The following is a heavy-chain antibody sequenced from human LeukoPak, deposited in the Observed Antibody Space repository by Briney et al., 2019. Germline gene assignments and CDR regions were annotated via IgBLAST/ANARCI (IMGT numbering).Heavy chain of an antibody. CDR3: ARDIHYESSGHRSFDY. CDR2: ISAYNGNT. J-gene: IGHJ4*02. Sequence: ASVKVSCKASGYTFTKYAFSWVRQAPGQGLEWMGWISAYNGNTNYAQKIQGRVTMTTDTSTSTAYMELRSLRFDDTAVYYCARDIHYESSGHRSFDYWGQGTLVTVSS. D-gene: IGHD3-22*01. CDR1: GYTFTKYA. V-gene: IGHV1-18*01.